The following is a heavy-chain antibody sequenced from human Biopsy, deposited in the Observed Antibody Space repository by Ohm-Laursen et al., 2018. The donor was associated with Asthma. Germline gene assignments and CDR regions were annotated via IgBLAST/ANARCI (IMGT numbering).Heavy chain of an antibody. CDR3: VRGSSSWHHGPFHYYYGLDV. CDR1: SGSGGYMRSGNYY. J-gene: IGHJ6*02. Sequence: GTLSLTCSLSSGSGGYMRSGNYYWGWIRQPPAKGLEWIGSIYYSGSTYYNPSLGSRVTLSADTSKNQFSLKLTSVTAADTAVYYCVRGSSSWHHGPFHYYYGLDVWGQGTTATVSS. V-gene: IGHV4-39*01. D-gene: IGHD6-13*01. CDR2: IYYSGST.